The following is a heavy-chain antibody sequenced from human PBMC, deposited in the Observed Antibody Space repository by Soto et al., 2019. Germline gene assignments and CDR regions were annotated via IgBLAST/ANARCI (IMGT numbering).Heavy chain of an antibody. CDR1: GFTFSDNW. CDR3: GGANY. J-gene: IGHJ4*02. V-gene: IGHV3-7*04. CDR2: IKPDGTDK. Sequence: EVQVVESGGGLVQPGGSLRLSCAASGFTFSDNWMCWIRQPPGKGLEWVANIKPDGTDKYHVDSVRGRFTISRDNAKNLLYLQMNSLRVEDTAVYYCGGANYWGQGTLVTVSS.